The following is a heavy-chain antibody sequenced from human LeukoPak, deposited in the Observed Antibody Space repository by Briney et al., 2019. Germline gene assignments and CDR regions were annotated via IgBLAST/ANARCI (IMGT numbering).Heavy chain of an antibody. CDR2: VNPHSGTT. V-gene: IGHV1-2*02. CDR3: ARIGAHYDSDGEYYSHGFDE. CDR1: GYTFTDYY. J-gene: IGHJ3*01. Sequence: ASVNVSCKTSGYTFTDYYIHWVRQAPGQGLEWMGWVNPHSGTTTYAQKFQGRVSMTTDTSINTVHVEMSRLRLDDTALYFRARIGAHYDSDGEYYSHGFDEWGQGTMVTVSS. D-gene: IGHD2-21*01.